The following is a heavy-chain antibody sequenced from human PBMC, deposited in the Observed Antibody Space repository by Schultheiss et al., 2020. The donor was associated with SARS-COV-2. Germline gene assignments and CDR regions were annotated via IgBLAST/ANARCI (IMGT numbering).Heavy chain of an antibody. CDR1: GYTFTSYD. CDR3: ATGGQWLVSGEYYGMDV. V-gene: IGHV1-8*01. J-gene: IGHJ6*02. D-gene: IGHD6-19*01. Sequence: ASVKVSCKASGYTFTSYDINWVRQATGQGLEWMGWINPNSGGTNYAQKFQGRVTMTEDTSTDTAYMELSSLRSEDTAVYYCATGGQWLVSGEYYGMDVWGQGTTVTVSS. CDR2: INPNSGGT.